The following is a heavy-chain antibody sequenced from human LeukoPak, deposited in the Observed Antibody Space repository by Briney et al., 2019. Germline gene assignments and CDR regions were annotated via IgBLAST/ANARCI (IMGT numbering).Heavy chain of an antibody. D-gene: IGHD4-17*01. CDR1: GGSISSGGYY. V-gene: IGHV4-31*03. J-gene: IGHJ3*02. Sequence: SQTLSLTCTVSGGSISSGGYYWSWIRQHPGKGLEWIGYIYYSGSTYYNPSLKSRVTISVDTSKNQFSLKLSSVTAADTAVYCCARDYGDYAHDAFDTWGQGTMVTVSS. CDR3: ARDYGDYAHDAFDT. CDR2: IYYSGST.